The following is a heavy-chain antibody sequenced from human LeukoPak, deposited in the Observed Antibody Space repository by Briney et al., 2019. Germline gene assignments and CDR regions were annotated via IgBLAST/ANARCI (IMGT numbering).Heavy chain of an antibody. CDR3: AMYYYDSSGEYDY. D-gene: IGHD3-22*01. J-gene: IGHJ4*02. CDR1: GFTVSSNY. Sequence: QTGGSLRLSCAASGFTVSSNYMSWVRQAPGKGLEWVSVIYSGGSTYYADSVKGRFTISRDNSKNTLYLQMNSLRAEDTAVYYCAMYYYDSSGEYDYWGQGTLVTVSS. V-gene: IGHV3-53*01. CDR2: IYSGGST.